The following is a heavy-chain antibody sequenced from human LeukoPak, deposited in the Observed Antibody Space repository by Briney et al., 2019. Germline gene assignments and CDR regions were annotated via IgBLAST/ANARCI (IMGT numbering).Heavy chain of an antibody. V-gene: IGHV1-69*05. D-gene: IGHD6-13*01. CDR1: GGTFSSYA. CDR2: IIPIFGTA. J-gene: IGHJ4*02. CDR3: ARGPLRGLYVYSSPFDY. Sequence: GSSVKVSCKASGGTFSSYAISWVRQAPGQGLEWMGGIIPIFGTANYAQKFQGRVTITTDESTSTAYMELSSLRSEDTAVYYCARGPLRGLYVYSSPFDYWGQGTLVTVSS.